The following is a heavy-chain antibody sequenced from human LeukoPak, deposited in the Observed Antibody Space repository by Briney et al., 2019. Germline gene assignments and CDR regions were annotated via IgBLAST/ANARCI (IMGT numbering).Heavy chain of an antibody. J-gene: IGHJ4*02. CDR1: GFTFSDYY. Sequence: GGSLRLSCAASGFTFSDYYMSWIRQAPGKGLEWVSYISSSSSYTNYADSVKGRFTVSRDNAKNSLYLQMNSLRAEDTAVYYCARAVEGGSSTSSPGYWGQGTLVTVSS. D-gene: IGHD2-2*01. V-gene: IGHV3-11*06. CDR3: ARAVEGGSSTSSPGY. CDR2: ISSSSSYT.